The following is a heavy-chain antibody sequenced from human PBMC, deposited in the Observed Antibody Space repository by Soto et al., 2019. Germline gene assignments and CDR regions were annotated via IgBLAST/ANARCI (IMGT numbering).Heavy chain of an antibody. CDR1: GGSFSGYY. V-gene: IGHV4-34*01. D-gene: IGHD6-6*01. CDR2: INHSGST. Sequence: SETLSLTCAVYGGSFSGYYWSWIRQPPGKGLEWIGEINHSGSTNYNPSLKSRVTISVDTSKNQFSLKLSSVTAADTAVYYCASGLVAARAFDIWGQGTMVTVSS. CDR3: ASGLVAARAFDI. J-gene: IGHJ3*02.